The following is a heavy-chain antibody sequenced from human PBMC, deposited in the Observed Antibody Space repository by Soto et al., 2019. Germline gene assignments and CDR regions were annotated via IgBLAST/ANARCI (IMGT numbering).Heavy chain of an antibody. CDR2: INTYTQNT. Sequence: QVQLVQSGAELKKPGASMKVSCKASGYTFTSFGITWVRQVPGQGLEWMGWINTYTQNTKYAHNFQGRVTMTTDTSTTTSYMELRSLRSDDTAVYYCGRESSGSGWSFDFWGQGSLVSVSS. V-gene: IGHV1-18*04. CDR3: GRESSGSGWSFDF. CDR1: GYTFTSFG. J-gene: IGHJ4*02. D-gene: IGHD6-19*01.